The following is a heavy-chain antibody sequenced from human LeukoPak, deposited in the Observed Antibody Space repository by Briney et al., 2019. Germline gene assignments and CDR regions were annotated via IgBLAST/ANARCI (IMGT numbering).Heavy chain of an antibody. J-gene: IGHJ3*02. V-gene: IGHV1-2*02. D-gene: IGHD3-22*01. CDR3: ARGSYYYDSSGYENAFDI. Sequence: ASVKVSCKASGYTFTSYYMHWVRQAPGQGLEWMGWINPNSGGTNYAQKFQGRVTMTRDTSISTAYMELSRLRSDDTAVYYCARGSYYYDSSGYENAFDIWGQGTMVTVSS. CDR1: GYTFTSYY. CDR2: INPNSGGT.